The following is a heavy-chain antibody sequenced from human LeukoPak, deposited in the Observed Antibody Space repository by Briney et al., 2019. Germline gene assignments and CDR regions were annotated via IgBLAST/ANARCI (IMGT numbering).Heavy chain of an antibody. CDR1: GFTVSGFA. J-gene: IGHJ6*01. CDR3: AKMKGHPLPKYYMDV. Sequence: GGSLIPSFAASGFTVSGFAMSCVRRTPGKELKWVSGISGTGDNTLYADSVKGRFTISRDNSKNTLYLEMNSLRAEDTAIYYCAKMKGHPLPKYYMDVWGQGTTVTVSS. CDR2: ISGTGDNT. D-gene: IGHD1-26*01. V-gene: IGHV3-23*01.